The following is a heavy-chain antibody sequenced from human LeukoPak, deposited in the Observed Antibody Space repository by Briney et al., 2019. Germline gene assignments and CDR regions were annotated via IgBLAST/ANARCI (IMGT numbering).Heavy chain of an antibody. V-gene: IGHV3-11*01. CDR2: ISSSGSTI. D-gene: IGHD6-13*01. Sequence: GGSLRLSCAASGFTFSDSYMSWVRQAPGKGLEWVSYISSSGSTIYYADSVKGRFTISRDNAKNSLYLQMNSLRAEDTAVYYCARDPYSSSWYGNWFDPWGQGTLVTVSS. J-gene: IGHJ5*02. CDR1: GFTFSDSY. CDR3: ARDPYSSSWYGNWFDP.